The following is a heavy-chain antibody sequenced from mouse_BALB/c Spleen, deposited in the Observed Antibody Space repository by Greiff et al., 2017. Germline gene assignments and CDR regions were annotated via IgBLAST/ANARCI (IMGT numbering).Heavy chain of an antibody. CDR2: ISSGSSTI. D-gene: IGHD2-4*01. V-gene: IGHV5-17*02. Sequence: EVKLVESGGGLVQPGGSRKLSCAASGFTFSSFGMHWVRQAPEKGLEWVAYISSGSSTIYYADTVKGRFTISRDNPKNTLFLQMTSLRSEDTAMYYCARQIYYDYDEVLYYAMDYWGQGTSVTVSS. CDR1: GFTFSSFG. J-gene: IGHJ4*01. CDR3: ARQIYYDYDEVLYYAMDY.